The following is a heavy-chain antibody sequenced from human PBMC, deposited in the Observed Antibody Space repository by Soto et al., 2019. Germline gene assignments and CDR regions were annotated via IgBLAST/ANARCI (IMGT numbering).Heavy chain of an antibody. Sequence: PGGSLRLSCAASGFTFSSYAMSWVRQAPGKGLEWVSTISGSGDSTFYADSVRGRFTLSRDNSKNTLFLQMTNLRAEDMALFYCAKGDSSSFNWFGSWGQGSLVTVSS. D-gene: IGHD2-21*01. CDR2: ISGSGDST. CDR3: AKGDSSSFNWFGS. V-gene: IGHV3-23*01. J-gene: IGHJ5*01. CDR1: GFTFSSYA.